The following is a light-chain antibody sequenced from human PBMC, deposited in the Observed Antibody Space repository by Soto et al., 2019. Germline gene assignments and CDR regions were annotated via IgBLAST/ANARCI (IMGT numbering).Light chain of an antibody. CDR3: QQLNSDPIT. J-gene: IGKJ5*01. V-gene: IGKV1-9*01. CDR2: AAS. CDR1: QGINSF. Sequence: DIQLTQSPSFLSASVGDRVTITCRASQGINSFLGWYQQKPGKGPRLLIYAASALQSGVPSRFSGSGSGKEFTLTISSLQPEDFATYYCQQLNSDPITFGHGTRREIK.